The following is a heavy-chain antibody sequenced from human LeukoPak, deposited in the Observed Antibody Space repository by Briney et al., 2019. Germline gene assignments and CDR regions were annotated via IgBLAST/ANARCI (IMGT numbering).Heavy chain of an antibody. CDR1: GFTFSSYE. V-gene: IGHV3-48*03. CDR3: ARDDYADESRGVF. Sequence: GGSLRLSCAASGFTFSSYEMNWVRQAPGKGLEWVSYISRSGTTVYYADSVKGRFTIFRDNAKNSLYLQMDSLRAEDTALYYCARDDYADESRGVFWGQGAPVTVSS. D-gene: IGHD4-17*01. CDR2: ISRSGTTV. J-gene: IGHJ4*02.